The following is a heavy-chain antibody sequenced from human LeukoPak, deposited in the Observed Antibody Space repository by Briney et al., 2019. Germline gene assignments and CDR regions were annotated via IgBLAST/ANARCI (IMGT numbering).Heavy chain of an antibody. Sequence: SETLSLTCTLSVVSITSYDWSWIRQPAGGGVECIGRCYTSGTANYNTYFKSRGTMSVDMSKNQFSLNLRSVTAADTAVYYCAKEWQAAGSNWFDPWGQGTLVTVSS. J-gene: IGHJ5*02. CDR2: CYTSGTA. V-gene: IGHV4-4*07. D-gene: IGHD6-13*01. CDR3: AKEWQAAGSNWFDP. CDR1: VVSITSYD.